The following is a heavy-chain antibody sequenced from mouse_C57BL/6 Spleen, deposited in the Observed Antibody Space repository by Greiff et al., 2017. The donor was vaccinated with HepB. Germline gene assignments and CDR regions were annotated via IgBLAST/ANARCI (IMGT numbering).Heavy chain of an antibody. V-gene: IGHV1-39*01. Sequence: EVQLQASGPELVKTGASVKISCKASGYSFTDYNMNWVKQSNGKSLEWIGVINPNYGTTSYNQKFKGKATLTVDQSSSTAYMQLNSLTSEDSAVYYCARKPYSNYEGYAMDYWGQGTSVTVSS. J-gene: IGHJ4*01. D-gene: IGHD2-5*01. CDR2: INPNYGTT. CDR1: GYSFTDYN. CDR3: ARKPYSNYEGYAMDY.